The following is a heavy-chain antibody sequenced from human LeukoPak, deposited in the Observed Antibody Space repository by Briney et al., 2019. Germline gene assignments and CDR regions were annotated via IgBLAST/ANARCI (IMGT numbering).Heavy chain of an antibody. J-gene: IGHJ4*02. V-gene: IGHV3-23*01. Sequence: GGSLRLSCAASGFTFSNYAMTWVRQAPGKGLEWVSAISGSGGSTYYADSVKGRFTISRDNSKNTLYLQMNSLRAEDAAVYYCAKDPAYGSGWYPVDYWGQGTLVTVSS. CDR1: GFTFSNYA. CDR2: ISGSGGST. CDR3: AKDPAYGSGWYPVDY. D-gene: IGHD6-19*01.